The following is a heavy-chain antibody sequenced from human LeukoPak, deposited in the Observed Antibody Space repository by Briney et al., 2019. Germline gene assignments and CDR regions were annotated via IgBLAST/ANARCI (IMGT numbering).Heavy chain of an antibody. CDR2: MSPNSGNT. Sequence: ASVKVSCKASGYTFTTYDINWVRQATGQGLEWMGWMSPNSGNTGYAQKFQGRVTMTRNTSISTAYMELSSLRSEDTAVYYCARGRRGCSGGSCYSSISYYYYMDVWGKGTTVTVSS. D-gene: IGHD2-15*01. V-gene: IGHV1-8*01. J-gene: IGHJ6*03. CDR3: ARGRRGCSGGSCYSSISYYYYMDV. CDR1: GYTFTTYD.